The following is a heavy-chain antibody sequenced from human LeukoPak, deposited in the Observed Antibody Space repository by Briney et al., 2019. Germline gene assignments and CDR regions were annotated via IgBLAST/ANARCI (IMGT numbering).Heavy chain of an antibody. Sequence: GGSLRLSCAASGFTFSNYEMNWVRQAPGKGLEWVSYISSSGSTIYYADFVKGRFTISRDYSKNTLYLHMNSLRAEDTAVYYCARDQAGSGHYADYWGQGTLVTVSS. CDR3: ARDQAGSGHYADY. J-gene: IGHJ4*02. D-gene: IGHD3-10*01. V-gene: IGHV3-48*03. CDR2: ISSSGSTI. CDR1: GFTFSNYE.